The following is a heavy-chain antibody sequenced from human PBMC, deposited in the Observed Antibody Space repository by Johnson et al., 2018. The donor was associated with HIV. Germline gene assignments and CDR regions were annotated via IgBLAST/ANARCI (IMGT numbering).Heavy chain of an antibody. CDR1: GFTFSSYW. CDR2: IKQDGSEK. V-gene: IGHV3-7*02. J-gene: IGHJ3*02. Sequence: MQLVESGGGLVQPGGSLRLSCAASGFTFSSYWMSWVRQAPGKGLEWVANIKQDGSEKYYVDSVKGRFTISRDNAKNSLYLQMNSLRAGDTAVYYCARANDLSAFDIWGQGTMVTVSS. CDR3: ARANDLSAFDI. D-gene: IGHD1-1*01.